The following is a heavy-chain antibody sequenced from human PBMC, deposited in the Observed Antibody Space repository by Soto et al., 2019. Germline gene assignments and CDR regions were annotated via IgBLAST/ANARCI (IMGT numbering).Heavy chain of an antibody. CDR2: IYYSGST. V-gene: IGHV4-31*02. Sequence: SETLSLTGTVSGGSISSGGYYWSRIRQHPGKGLEWIGYIYYSGSTYYNPSLKSRVTISVDTSKNQFSLKLSSVTAADTAVYYCARDRGLDAFDIWGQGTMVTVSS. J-gene: IGHJ3*02. CDR1: GGSISSGGYY. CDR3: ARDRGLDAFDI.